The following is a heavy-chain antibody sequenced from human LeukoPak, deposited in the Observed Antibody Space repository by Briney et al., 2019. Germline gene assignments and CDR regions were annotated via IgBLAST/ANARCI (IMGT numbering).Heavy chain of an antibody. V-gene: IGHV1-46*01. CDR1: GYTFTSYY. CDR3: ARDLNPPRYSGSWYHTFDY. J-gene: IGHJ4*02. Sequence: ASVKVSCKASGYTFTSYYMHWVRQAPGQGLEWMGIINPSGGSTSYAQKFQGRVTMTRDTSTSTVYMELSSLRSEDTAVYYCARDLNPPRYSGSWYHTFDYWGQGTLVTVSS. D-gene: IGHD6-13*01. CDR2: INPSGGST.